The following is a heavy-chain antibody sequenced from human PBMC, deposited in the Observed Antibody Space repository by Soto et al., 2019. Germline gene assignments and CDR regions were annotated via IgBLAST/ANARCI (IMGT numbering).Heavy chain of an antibody. V-gene: IGHV1-69*08. CDR3: ASRRYFGYDCYYKHYSGMDV. D-gene: IGHD2-21*02. Sequence: QVQLVQSGAEVKKPGSSVKVSCRASGDTFSSYTVNWLRQAPGRGLEWMGRIIPILTTTDYAQNFRGRLTITADKSTNTVYRELGSLRAEDTAVYYCASRRYFGYDCYYKHYSGMDVWGQGTTVTVAS. CDR1: GDTFSSYT. CDR2: IIPILTTT. J-gene: IGHJ6*02.